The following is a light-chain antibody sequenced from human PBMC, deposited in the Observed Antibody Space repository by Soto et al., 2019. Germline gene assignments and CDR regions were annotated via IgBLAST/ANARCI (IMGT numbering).Light chain of an antibody. V-gene: IGKV1-5*03. J-gene: IGKJ1*01. CDR1: QSISSW. CDR3: QHYNTYPWT. CDR2: KAS. Sequence: DIQMTQSPSILSASVGDRFTITRLASQSISSWLAWYQQKPGKSPNLLIYKASHLENGVTSRFSGSGSGTEFTLTISSLQPGDFATYYCQHYNTYPWTVGQGTKVDIK.